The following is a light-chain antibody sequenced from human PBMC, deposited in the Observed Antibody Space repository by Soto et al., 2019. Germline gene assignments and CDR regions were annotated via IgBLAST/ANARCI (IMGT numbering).Light chain of an antibody. CDR1: QSVSSYY. CDR3: HQDCRSSKQIT. CDR2: GAS. J-gene: IGKJ5*01. Sequence: EIVLTQSPGTLSLSPGERATLSCRASQSVSSYYLAWYQQKPRQAPSLLIYGASSRATGIPDRFSGSGSGTDVPLIISRLETEAFAVYYCHQDCRSSKQITFGQGTRLEIK. V-gene: IGKV3-20*01.